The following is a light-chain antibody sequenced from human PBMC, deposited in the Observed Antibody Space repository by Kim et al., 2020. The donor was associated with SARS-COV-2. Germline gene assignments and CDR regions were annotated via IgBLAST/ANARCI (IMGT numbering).Light chain of an antibody. CDR2: DIS. V-gene: IGLV2-11*01. CDR1: SCDVGGYNY. Sequence: PGQSVPIPCTGTSCDVGGYNYVSWYQQHPGKAPKLMIYDISKRPAGVPDRFSGSKSGNTASLTVSGLQAEDEADYYCCSYAGSYVFGGGTQLTVL. J-gene: IGLJ2*01. CDR3: CSYAGSYV.